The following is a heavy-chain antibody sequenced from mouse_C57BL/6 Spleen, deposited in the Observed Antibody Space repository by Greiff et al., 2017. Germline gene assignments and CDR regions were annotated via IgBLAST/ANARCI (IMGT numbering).Heavy chain of an antibody. CDR1: GYTFTDYY. J-gene: IGHJ4*01. V-gene: IGHV1-26*01. D-gene: IGHD2-12*01. CDR2: INPNNGGT. CDR3: ARGRYHVGAMDY. Sequence: EVQLQQSGPELVKPGASVKISCKASGYTFTDYYMNWVKQSHGKSLEWIGDINPNNGGTSYNQKFKGKATLTVDKSSSTAYMELRSLTSEDSAVYYCARGRYHVGAMDYWGQGTSVTVSS.